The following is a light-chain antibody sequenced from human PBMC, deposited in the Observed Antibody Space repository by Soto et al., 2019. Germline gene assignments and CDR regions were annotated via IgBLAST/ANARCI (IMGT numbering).Light chain of an antibody. Sequence: QMTQSPSTLSGSVGDRVTITCRASQTISSWLAWYQQKPGKAPKLLIYKASTLKSGVPSRFSGSGSGIEFTLTISSLQHDDFATYYCQHYNSYSEAFGQGTKVDIK. CDR1: QTISSW. CDR2: KAS. V-gene: IGKV1-5*03. J-gene: IGKJ1*01. CDR3: QHYNSYSEA.